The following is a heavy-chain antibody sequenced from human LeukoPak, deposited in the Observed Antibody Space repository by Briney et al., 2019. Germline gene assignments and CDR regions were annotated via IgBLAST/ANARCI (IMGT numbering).Heavy chain of an antibody. Sequence: PSETLSLTYTVSGGSISTYYWNWIRQPPGKGLEWTAYVYYSGNTKYNPSLKSRVTISVDTSKNQFSLKLSSVTAADTAVYYCARVHLLVFYYFDYWGQGTLVTVSS. CDR3: ARVHLLVFYYFDY. CDR1: GGSISTYY. CDR2: VYYSGNT. J-gene: IGHJ4*02. V-gene: IGHV4-59*12. D-gene: IGHD3-9*01.